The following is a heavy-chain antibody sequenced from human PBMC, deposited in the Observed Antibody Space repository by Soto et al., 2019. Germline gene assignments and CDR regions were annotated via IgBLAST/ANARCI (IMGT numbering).Heavy chain of an antibody. V-gene: IGHV2-5*02. Sequence: QITLKESGPTLVKPTQTLTLTCTFSGFSLSTSGVGVGWIRQPPGKALEGLALIYWDDDKRYSPSLKSRLTSTTDTSNNHVVLTTTNMGPVDTATYYCAHRLARFGYYDRGDFDYWGQGTLVTVSS. J-gene: IGHJ4*02. CDR1: GFSLSTSGVG. CDR3: AHRLARFGYYDRGDFDY. D-gene: IGHD3-22*01. CDR2: IYWDDDK.